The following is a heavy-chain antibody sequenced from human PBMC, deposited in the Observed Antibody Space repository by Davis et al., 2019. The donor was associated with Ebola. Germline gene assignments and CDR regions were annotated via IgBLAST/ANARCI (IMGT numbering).Heavy chain of an antibody. D-gene: IGHD4/OR15-4a*01. CDR1: GLPFSSYN. CDR2: ISATARYT. CDR3: AGDIRRGENYGWFDP. Sequence: PGGSLRLSCAGSGLPFSSYNLNWIRQAPGKGLEWVSSISATARYTYYADSVEGRFTISRDNARDSVYLQMNSLTVEDTGIYFCAGDIRRGENYGWFDPWGHGTLVTVSS. V-gene: IGHV3-21*06. J-gene: IGHJ5*02.